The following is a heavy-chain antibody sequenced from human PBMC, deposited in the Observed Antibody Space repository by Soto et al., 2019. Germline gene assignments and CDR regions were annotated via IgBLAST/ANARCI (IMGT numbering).Heavy chain of an antibody. J-gene: IGHJ4*02. CDR3: ARVPPSSGWFDY. CDR1: GFTFSSYA. V-gene: IGHV3-30-3*01. Sequence: GGSLRLSCAASGFTFSSYAMHWVRQAPGKGLEWVAVISYDGSNKYYADSVKGRFTISRDNSKNTLYLQMNSLRAEDTAVYYCARVPPSSGWFDYWGQGTLVTVSS. CDR2: ISYDGSNK. D-gene: IGHD6-19*01.